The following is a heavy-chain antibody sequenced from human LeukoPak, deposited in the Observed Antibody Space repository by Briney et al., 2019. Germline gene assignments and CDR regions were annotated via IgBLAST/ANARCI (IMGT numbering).Heavy chain of an antibody. CDR3: ARAMGDFDY. D-gene: IGHD5-18*01. V-gene: IGHV4-59*08. CDR2: IYYSGST. J-gene: IGHJ4*02. CDR1: GGSIGSYY. Sequence: SETLSLTCTVSGGSIGSYYWSWIRQPPGKGLEWIGYIYYSGSTNYNPSLKSRVTISVDTSKNQFSLKLSSVTAADTAVYYCARAMGDFDYWGQGTLVTVSS.